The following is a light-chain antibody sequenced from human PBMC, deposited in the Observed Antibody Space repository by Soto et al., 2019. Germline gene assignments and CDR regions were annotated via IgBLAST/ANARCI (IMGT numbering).Light chain of an antibody. J-gene: IGKJ1*01. V-gene: IGKV3-15*01. CDR2: GAS. Sequence: EIVMTQSTASVSVSPVDGATLSCRASQSVSSNLAWYQQKPGQAPSLLIYGASTRATGIPARFSGSGSGTEFTLTISSLQSEDFAVYYCQQYNNWPRTFGQGTKVDIK. CDR3: QQYNNWPRT. CDR1: QSVSSN.